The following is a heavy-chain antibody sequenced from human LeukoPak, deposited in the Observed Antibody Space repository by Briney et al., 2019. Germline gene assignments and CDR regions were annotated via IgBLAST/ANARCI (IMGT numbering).Heavy chain of an antibody. J-gene: IGHJ3*02. CDR3: ARGRGISRYYGSGSYYAFDI. CDR2: IYYSGGT. V-gene: IGHV4-59*01. Sequence: SETLSLTCTVSGGSISSYYWGWIRQPPGKGLEWIGYIYYSGGTNYNPSLKSRVTISVDTSKNQFSLKLSSVTAADTAVYYCARGRGISRYYGSGSYYAFDIWGQGTMVTVSS. CDR1: GGSISSYY. D-gene: IGHD3-10*01.